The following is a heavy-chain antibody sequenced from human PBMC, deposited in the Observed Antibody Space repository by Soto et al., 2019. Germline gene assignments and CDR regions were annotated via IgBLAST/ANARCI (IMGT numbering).Heavy chain of an antibody. J-gene: IGHJ3*02. CDR3: AKDYVGFGAFDI. CDR1: GFTFSSYA. CDR2: ISGSGGST. D-gene: IGHD3-16*01. V-gene: IGHV3-23*01. Sequence: EVQLLESGGGLVQPGGSLRLSCAASGFTFSSYAMSWVRQAPGKGLEWVSAISGSGGSTYYADSVKRRFTISRDNSKNTLDLQMNSLRAGDTAVYYCAKDYVGFGAFDIWGRGTMVTVS.